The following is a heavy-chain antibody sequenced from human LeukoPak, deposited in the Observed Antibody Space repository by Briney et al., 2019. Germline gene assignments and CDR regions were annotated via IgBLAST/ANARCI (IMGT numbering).Heavy chain of an antibody. V-gene: IGHV1-8*01. CDR3: ARKYSSGWKLSVFQH. CDR2: MNTNSGNT. J-gene: IGHJ1*01. D-gene: IGHD6-19*01. CDR1: GYTFTSYD. Sequence: ASVKVSCKASGYTFTSYDINWVRQATGQGLEWMGWMNTNSGNTGYAQKFQGRVTMTRNTSISTAYMELSSLRSEDTAVYYCARKYSSGWKLSVFQHWGQGTLVTVSS.